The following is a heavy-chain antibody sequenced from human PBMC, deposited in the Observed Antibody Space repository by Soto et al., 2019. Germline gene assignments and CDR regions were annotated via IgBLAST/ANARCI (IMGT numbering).Heavy chain of an antibody. CDR1: GFTFSSYD. Sequence: PGGSLRLSCAASGFTFSSYDMHWVRQATGKGLEWVSAIGTAGDTYYPGSVKGRFTISRENAKNSLYLQMNSLRAEDTAVYYCARDGSYDSSGYYSRGMDVWGQGTTVTVSS. CDR3: ARDGSYDSSGYYSRGMDV. V-gene: IGHV3-13*01. J-gene: IGHJ6*02. CDR2: IGTAGDT. D-gene: IGHD3-22*01.